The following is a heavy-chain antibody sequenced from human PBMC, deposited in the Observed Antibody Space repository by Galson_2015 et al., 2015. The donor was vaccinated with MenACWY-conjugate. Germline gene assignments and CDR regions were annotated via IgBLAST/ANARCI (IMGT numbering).Heavy chain of an antibody. V-gene: IGHV3-23*01. CDR2: ISGSTGGT. CDR3: ARDGYNDAFDI. J-gene: IGHJ3*02. Sequence: SLRLSCAASGFTFSSYAMSWVRQAPGKGLEWVSAISGSTGGTYYADSVKGRFTISRDNSKSTLHLQMSSLRAEDTAVYYCARDGYNDAFDIWGQGTMVTVPS. D-gene: IGHD5-24*01. CDR1: GFTFSSYA.